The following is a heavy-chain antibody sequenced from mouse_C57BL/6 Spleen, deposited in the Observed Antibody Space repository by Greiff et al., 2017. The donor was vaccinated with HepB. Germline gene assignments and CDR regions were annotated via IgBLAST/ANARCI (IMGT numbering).Heavy chain of an antibody. J-gene: IGHJ3*01. D-gene: IGHD2-4*01. V-gene: IGHV5-4*03. CDR2: ISDGGSYT. CDR1: GFTFSSYA. Sequence: EVKLMESGGGLVKPGGSLKLSCAASGFTFSSYAMSWVRQTPEKRLEWVATISDGGSYTYYPENVKGRFTISRDNAKNNLYLQMSHLKSEDTAMYYCARYYDEVAWFAYWGQGTLVTVSA. CDR3: ARYYDEVAWFAY.